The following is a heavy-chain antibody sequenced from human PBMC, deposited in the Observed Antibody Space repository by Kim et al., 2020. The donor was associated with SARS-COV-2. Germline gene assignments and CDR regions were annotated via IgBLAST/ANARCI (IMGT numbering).Heavy chain of an antibody. CDR2: IIPIFGTA. Sequence: SVKVSCKASGGTFSSYAISWVRQAPGQGLEWMGGIIPIFGTANYAQKFQGRVTITADESTSTAYMELSSLRSEDTAVYYCARDRVGRDGYNYGVYYYYGMDVWGQGTTVTVSS. CDR1: GGTFSSYA. V-gene: IGHV1-69*13. D-gene: IGHD5-12*01. CDR3: ARDRVGRDGYNYGVYYYYGMDV. J-gene: IGHJ6*02.